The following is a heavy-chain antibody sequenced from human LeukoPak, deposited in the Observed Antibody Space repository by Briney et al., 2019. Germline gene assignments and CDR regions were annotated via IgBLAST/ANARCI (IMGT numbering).Heavy chain of an antibody. J-gene: IGHJ4*02. CDR3: ARSQYSSSHEYYFDY. CDR2: INPNSGDT. D-gene: IGHD6-13*01. Sequence: GASVKVSCKASGYTFTGYYMHWVRQAPGQGLEWMGWINPNSGDTNYAQKFQGRVTVTRDTSISTAYMELSRLRFDDTAVYYCARSQYSSSHEYYFDYWGQGTLVTVSS. CDR1: GYTFTGYY. V-gene: IGHV1-2*02.